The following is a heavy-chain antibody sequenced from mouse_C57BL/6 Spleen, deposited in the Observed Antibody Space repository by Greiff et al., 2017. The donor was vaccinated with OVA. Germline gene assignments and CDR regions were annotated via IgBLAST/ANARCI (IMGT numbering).Heavy chain of an antibody. Sequence: QVQLQQPGAELVKPGASVKLSCKASGYTFTSYWMQWVKQRPGQGLEWIGEIDPSASYTNYNQKFKGKATLTVDTSSSTAYMQLRSLTSEDSAVYYCAMEVGGRRFFAYWGQGTLVTVSA. V-gene: IGHV1-50*01. CDR3: AMEVGGRRFFAY. D-gene: IGHD1-3*01. CDR1: GYTFTSYW. CDR2: IDPSASYT. J-gene: IGHJ3*01.